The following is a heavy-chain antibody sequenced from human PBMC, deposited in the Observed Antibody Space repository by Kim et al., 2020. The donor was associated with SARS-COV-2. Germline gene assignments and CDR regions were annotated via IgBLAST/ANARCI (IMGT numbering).Heavy chain of an antibody. CDR3: ARRRKVVVDAYYYYGMDV. CDR2: IYYSGST. Sequence: SETLSLTCTVSGGSISSSSYYWGWIRQPPGKGLEWIGSIYYSGSTYYNPSLESRVTISVDTSKNQFSLKLSSVTAADTAVYYCARRRKVVVDAYYYYGMDVWGQGSAVTVSS. D-gene: IGHD2-15*01. J-gene: IGHJ6*02. V-gene: IGHV4-39*01. CDR1: GGSISSSSYY.